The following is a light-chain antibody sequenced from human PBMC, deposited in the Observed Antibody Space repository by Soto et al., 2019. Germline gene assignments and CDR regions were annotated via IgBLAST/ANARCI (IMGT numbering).Light chain of an antibody. CDR2: SYN. Sequence: QSVLTQPPSASGTPGQRVTISCSGSRSNIGNNNVNWFQQLPGTAPKLLIHSYNQRPSGVPDRFSGSNSGTSAFLAISGLQSEDEADYYCAAWDGSLSSYVFGTGTKLTVL. V-gene: IGLV1-44*01. CDR3: AAWDGSLSSYV. CDR1: RSNIGNNN. J-gene: IGLJ1*01.